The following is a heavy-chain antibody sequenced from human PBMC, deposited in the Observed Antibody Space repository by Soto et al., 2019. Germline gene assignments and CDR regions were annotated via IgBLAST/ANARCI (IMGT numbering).Heavy chain of an antibody. D-gene: IGHD3-10*01. V-gene: IGHV4-59*01. CDR3: ARGAASSKWLDP. Sequence: PSETLSLTCTVSGGSISGYYWSWIRQPPGKGLEWIGYIYYTGNTIYNPSLNSRVTMSVDTSKNQFSLHLNYVTAADTAVYYCARGAASSKWLDPGGQGTLVTVSS. J-gene: IGHJ5*02. CDR2: IYYTGNT. CDR1: GGSISGYY.